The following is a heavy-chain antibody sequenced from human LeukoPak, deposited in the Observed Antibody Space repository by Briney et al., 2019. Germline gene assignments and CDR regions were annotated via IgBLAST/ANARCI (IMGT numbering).Heavy chain of an antibody. CDR2: ISYDGSNK. V-gene: IGHV3-30-3*01. J-gene: IGHJ6*02. CDR3: ARETQQLAYYYYYGMDV. D-gene: IGHD6-13*01. Sequence: GRSLRLSCAASGFTFSSYAMHWVRQAPGKGLEWVAVISYDGSNKYYADSVKGRFTISRDNSKNTLYLQMNSLRAEDTAVYYCARETQQLAYYYYYGMDVWGQGITVTVSS. CDR1: GFTFSSYA.